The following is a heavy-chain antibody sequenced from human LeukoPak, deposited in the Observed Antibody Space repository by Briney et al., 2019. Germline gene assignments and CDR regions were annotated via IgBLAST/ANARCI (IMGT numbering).Heavy chain of an antibody. CDR1: GYTFTGYY. Sequence: ASVKVSWKASGYTFTGYYMHWVRQAPGQGLEWMGWINPNSGGTNYAQKFQGRVTMTRDTSISTAYMELSRLRSDDTAVYYCARDLSKSYAFDIWGQGTMVTVSS. J-gene: IGHJ3*02. CDR2: INPNSGGT. CDR3: ARDLSKSYAFDI. D-gene: IGHD2/OR15-2a*01. V-gene: IGHV1-2*02.